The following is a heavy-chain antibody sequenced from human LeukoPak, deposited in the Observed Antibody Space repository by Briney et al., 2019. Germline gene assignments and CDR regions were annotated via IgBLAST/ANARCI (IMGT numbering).Heavy chain of an antibody. CDR1: GGTFSRYG. V-gene: IGHV1-69*13. J-gene: IGHJ2*01. Sequence: GASVKVSCKASGGTFSRYGISWVRQAPGQGLEWMGGIIPLFGTPKYAQKFQGRVTITADESTSTAYMELNSLTSEDTAVYYCMRNLANTGNFDFWGRGTLVTVSS. CDR3: MRNLANTGNFDF. D-gene: IGHD3-10*01. CDR2: IIPLFGTP.